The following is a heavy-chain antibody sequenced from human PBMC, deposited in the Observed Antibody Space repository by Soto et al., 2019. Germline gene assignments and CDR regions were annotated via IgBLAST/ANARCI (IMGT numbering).Heavy chain of an antibody. D-gene: IGHD4-17*01. V-gene: IGHV3-30*18. J-gene: IGHJ6*02. Sequence: QAQLVESGGGVVQPGRSLRLSCEVSGFRFSSYGVHWVRQAPGKGREWVALISDDGRNTFYPDSVKGRFSISRDNPKNTVYLQMNSLRAEDTAVYYCAKAPRGNGDVTHYYNGMDVWGQGTTVTVSS. CDR3: AKAPRGNGDVTHYYNGMDV. CDR1: GFRFSSYG. CDR2: ISDDGRNT.